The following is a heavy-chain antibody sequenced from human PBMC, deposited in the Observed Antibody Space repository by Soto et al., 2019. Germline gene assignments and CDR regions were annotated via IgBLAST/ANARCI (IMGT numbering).Heavy chain of an antibody. CDR3: LRASWNYYYSGMNI. J-gene: IGHJ6*02. CDR1: GFTFSDSA. CDR2: IRSKALSYAT. Sequence: EVQLVESGGGLVQPGGSLKLSCAASGFTFSDSAMHWVRQASGKGLEWVGRIRSKALSYATAYAASVQGRFTISRDDSENSAYLQMNSPKTEDTAVYYCLRASWNYYYSGMNIWGQGTTVTVSS. D-gene: IGHD1-1*01. V-gene: IGHV3-73*02.